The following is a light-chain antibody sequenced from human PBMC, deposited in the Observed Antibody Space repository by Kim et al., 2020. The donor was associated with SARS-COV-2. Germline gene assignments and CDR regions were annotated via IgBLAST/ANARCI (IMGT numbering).Light chain of an antibody. Sequence: TLSSAPGERATPSLRASERVSSSYLAWYQQKPGQAPRLLSYAASTRANDIPDMFRGSGFGTDFSVTSSRLEPEDFAVYYWKRSKTFGQGTPVDI. CDR3: KRSKT. V-gene: IGKV3-20*01. CDR2: AAS. J-gene: IGKJ1*01. CDR1: ERVSSSY.